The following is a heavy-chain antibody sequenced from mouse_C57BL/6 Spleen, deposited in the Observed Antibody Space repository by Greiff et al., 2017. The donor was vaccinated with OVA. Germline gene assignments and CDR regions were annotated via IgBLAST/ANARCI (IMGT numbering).Heavy chain of an antibody. J-gene: IGHJ4*01. CDR1: GYAFSSSW. D-gene: IGHD2-3*01. Sequence: QVQLKESGPELVKPGASVKISCKASGYAFSSSWMNWVKQRPGKGLEWIGRIYPGDGDTNYNGKFKGKATLTADKSSSTAYMQLSSLTSEDSAVYFCARDGGGAMDDWGQGTSVTVSS. CDR2: IYPGDGDT. V-gene: IGHV1-82*01. CDR3: ARDGGGAMDD.